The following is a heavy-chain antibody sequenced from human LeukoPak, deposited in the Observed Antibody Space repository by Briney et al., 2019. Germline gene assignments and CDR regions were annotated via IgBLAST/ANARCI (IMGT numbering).Heavy chain of an antibody. CDR2: FDPEDGET. V-gene: IGHV1-24*01. J-gene: IGHJ4*02. CDR1: GYTFTSYG. CDR3: ATSSRFLEWPETNY. Sequence: ASVKVSCKASGYTFTSYGISWVRQDPGQGLEWMGGFDPEDGETIYAQKFQGRVTMTEDTSTDTAYMELSSLRSEDTAVYYCATSSRFLEWPETNYWGQGTLVTVSS. D-gene: IGHD3-3*01.